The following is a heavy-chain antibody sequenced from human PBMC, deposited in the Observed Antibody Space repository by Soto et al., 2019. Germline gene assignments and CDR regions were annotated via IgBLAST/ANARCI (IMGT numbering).Heavy chain of an antibody. D-gene: IGHD1-26*01. CDR2: ISISVDST. CDR3: AKVFTPEQGNYFDF. Sequence: VQLVESGGGLVKPGGSLRLSCAASGFTFSFYAINWVRQAPGKGLEWVSAISISVDSTHYADSVKGRFTISRDNDKNTVYLEMNSLRAEDTAVYYCAKVFTPEQGNYFDFWGQGTLVTVSS. V-gene: IGHV3-23*04. J-gene: IGHJ4*02. CDR1: GFTFSFYA.